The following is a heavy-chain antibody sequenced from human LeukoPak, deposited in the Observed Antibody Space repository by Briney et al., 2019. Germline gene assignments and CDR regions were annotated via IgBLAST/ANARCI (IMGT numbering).Heavy chain of an antibody. CDR2: INPSGGST. Sequence: ASVKVSCKASGYTFTSYYMHWVRQAPGQGLEWMGIINPSGGSTSYAQKFQGRVTMTTDTSTSTAYMELRSLRSDDTAVYYCARDGGYCSSTSCYSSNWFDPWGQGTLVTVSS. D-gene: IGHD2-2*02. CDR1: GYTFTSYY. J-gene: IGHJ5*02. CDR3: ARDGGYCSSTSCYSSNWFDP. V-gene: IGHV1-46*01.